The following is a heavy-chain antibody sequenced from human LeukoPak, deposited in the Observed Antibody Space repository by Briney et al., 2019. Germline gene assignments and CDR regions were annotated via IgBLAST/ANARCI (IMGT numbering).Heavy chain of an antibody. Sequence: GPALVKPTQTLTLTCTFSGFSLSTPEMCVTWIRQPPGKALEWLARIDWDDDKFYSPSLRTRLTISKDTPKNQVVLRMTNMDPVDTGTYYCARMTPDSPSFDYWGQGALITVSS. CDR3: ARMTPDSPSFDY. CDR1: GFSLSTPEMC. V-gene: IGHV2-70*17. J-gene: IGHJ4*02. D-gene: IGHD2-15*01. CDR2: IDWDDDK.